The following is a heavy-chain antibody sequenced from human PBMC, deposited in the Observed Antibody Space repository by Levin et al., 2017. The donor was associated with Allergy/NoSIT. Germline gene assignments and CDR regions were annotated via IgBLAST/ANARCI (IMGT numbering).Heavy chain of an antibody. V-gene: IGHV3-30*04. J-gene: IGHJ6*02. CDR3: ARDTYGSGTDYFNYYGMDL. D-gene: IGHD3-10*01. CDR1: GFSFNSYA. CDR2: ISSDGVNK. Sequence: PGGSLRLSCAASGFSFNSYAIHWVRQAPGKGLEWVAVISSDGVNKYYADSVKGRFTISRDNSKNTLYLQMNSLKAEDTAVYYCARDTYGSGTDYFNYYGMDLWGQGTTVTVSS.